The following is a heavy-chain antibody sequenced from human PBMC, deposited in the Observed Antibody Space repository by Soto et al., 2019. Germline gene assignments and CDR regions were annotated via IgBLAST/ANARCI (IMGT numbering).Heavy chain of an antibody. D-gene: IGHD2-8*01. CDR2: VSNDGSNK. CDR1: EFTFSSYA. CDR3: AKDQSTNSRSYHALDV. V-gene: IGHV3-30*18. J-gene: IGHJ6*02. Sequence: PGGSLRLSCAASEFTFSSYAMHWVRQAPGKGLEWVAVVSNDGSNKYYADSVKGRFTISRDNSKNTLNLQMNSLRAEDTAVYYCAKDQSTNSRSYHALDVWGQGTTVTVSS.